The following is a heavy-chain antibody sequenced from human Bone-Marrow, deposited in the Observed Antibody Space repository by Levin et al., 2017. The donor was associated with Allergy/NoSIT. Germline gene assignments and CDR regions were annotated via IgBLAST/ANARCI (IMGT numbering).Heavy chain of an antibody. CDR3: AKAGATTEKNWFDR. J-gene: IGHJ5*02. V-gene: IGHV3-23*01. Sequence: GGSLRLSCVGSGFIFANYGMNWVRQAPGKGLEWVSGISASGDYTYYPDSLKGRFTISRDNSKNTVYLEMNSLRVEDTAFYYCAKAGATTEKNWFDRWGQGTLVTVSS. CDR2: ISASGDYT. D-gene: IGHD1-1*01. CDR1: GFIFANYG.